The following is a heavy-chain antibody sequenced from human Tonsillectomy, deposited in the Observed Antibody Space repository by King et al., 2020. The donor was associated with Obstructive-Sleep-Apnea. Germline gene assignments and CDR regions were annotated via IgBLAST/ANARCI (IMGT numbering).Heavy chain of an antibody. V-gene: IGHV3-23*04. CDR3: AKDRYRITMIVEVITTISDV. CDR1: GFDFSTFA. Sequence: DVQLVESGGGLVQPGGSLRLSCAASGFDFSTFAMSWVRQAPGKGLEWVSTIGDSVSNTDYADSVKGRFTVSRDNSKNTLYLQMNSLRAEDTGVYFCAKDRYRITMIVEVITTISDVWGQGTTVSVS. CDR2: IGDSVSNT. D-gene: IGHD3-22*01. J-gene: IGHJ6*02.